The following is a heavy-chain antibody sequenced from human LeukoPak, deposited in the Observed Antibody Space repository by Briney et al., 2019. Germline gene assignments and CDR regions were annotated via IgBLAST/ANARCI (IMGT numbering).Heavy chain of an antibody. D-gene: IGHD6-19*01. J-gene: IGHJ4*02. Sequence: SVKVSCKASGGTFSSCAISWVRQAPGQGLEWMGGIIPIFGTANYAQKFQGRVTITADESTSTAYMELSSLRSEDTAVYYCARVSAVHSSGWLPFDYWGQGTLVTVSS. CDR1: GGTFSSCA. V-gene: IGHV1-69*01. CDR2: IIPIFGTA. CDR3: ARVSAVHSSGWLPFDY.